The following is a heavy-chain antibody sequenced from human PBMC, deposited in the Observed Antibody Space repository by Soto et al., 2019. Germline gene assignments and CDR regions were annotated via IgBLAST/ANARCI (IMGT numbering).Heavy chain of an antibody. CDR3: ARAVTMVRGVIKNTFDY. J-gene: IGHJ4*02. D-gene: IGHD3-10*01. CDR1: GYTFTSYG. V-gene: IGHV1-18*01. Sequence: QVQLVQSGAEVKKPGTSVKVSCKASGYTFTSYGISWVRQAPGQGLEWMGWISAYNGNTNYAQKLQGRVTMTTDTSTSTAYMELRSLRSDDTAVYYCARAVTMVRGVIKNTFDYWGQGTLVTVSS. CDR2: ISAYNGNT.